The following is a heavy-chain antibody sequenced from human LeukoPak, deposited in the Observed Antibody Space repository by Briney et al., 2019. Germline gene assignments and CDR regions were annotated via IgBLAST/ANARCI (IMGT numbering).Heavy chain of an antibody. CDR3: ARGSEGYCSGGGCYYGMDV. Sequence: GGSLRLSCAASGFTFSSYTMNWVRQAPGKGLEWVSYISSSSSYVYYADSVKGRFTISRDNAENSLYLQMNSLRAEDTAVYYCARGSEGYCSGGGCYYGMDVWGQGTTVTVSS. J-gene: IGHJ6*01. CDR2: ISSSSSYV. V-gene: IGHV3-21*01. CDR1: GFTFSSYT. D-gene: IGHD2-15*01.